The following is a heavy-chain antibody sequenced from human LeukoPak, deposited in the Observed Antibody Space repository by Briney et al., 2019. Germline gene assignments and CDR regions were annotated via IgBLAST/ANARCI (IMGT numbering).Heavy chain of an antibody. CDR2: INHSGST. V-gene: IGHV4-34*01. CDR3: ARGTTGTNSYFDY. Sequence: SETLSLTCAVYGGSFSGYCWSWIRQPPGKGLEWIGEINHSGSTNYNPSLKSRVTISVDTSKNQFSLKLSSVTAADTAVYYCARGTTGTNSYFDYWGQGTLVTVSS. CDR1: GGSFSGYC. D-gene: IGHD1-1*01. J-gene: IGHJ4*02.